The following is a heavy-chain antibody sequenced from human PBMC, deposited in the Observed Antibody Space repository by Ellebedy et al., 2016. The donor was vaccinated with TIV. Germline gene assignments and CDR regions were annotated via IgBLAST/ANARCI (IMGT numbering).Heavy chain of an antibody. CDR1: GFTFSNYW. CDR3: ARDQWLGRAYYFDF. CDR2: IKQDGSER. V-gene: IGHV3-7*01. J-gene: IGHJ4*02. D-gene: IGHD6-19*01. Sequence: GESLKISCTVSGFTFSNYWMTWVRQAPGKGLEWVANIKQDGSERYYVDSVKGRFSISRDNAKDSMYLQMNSLREEDTAVYYCARDQWLGRAYYFDFWGQGTLVTVSS.